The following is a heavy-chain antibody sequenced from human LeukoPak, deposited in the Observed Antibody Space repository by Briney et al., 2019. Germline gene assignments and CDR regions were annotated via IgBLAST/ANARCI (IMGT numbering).Heavy chain of an antibody. CDR1: GGSISSYY. CDR2: IYYSGST. Sequence: SETLSLTCAVSGGSISSYYCSWIRQPPGKGLEWIGYIYYSGSTNYNPSLKSRVTISVDTSKNQFSLKLSSVTAADTAVYYCARDRGSGSYLGLDYWGQGTLVTVSS. J-gene: IGHJ4*02. CDR3: ARDRGSGSYLGLDY. V-gene: IGHV4-59*01. D-gene: IGHD1-26*01.